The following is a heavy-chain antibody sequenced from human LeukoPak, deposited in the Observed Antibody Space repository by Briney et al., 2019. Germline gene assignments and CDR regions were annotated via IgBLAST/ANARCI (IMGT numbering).Heavy chain of an antibody. CDR3: TQTYGSGSYYNY. V-gene: IGHV1-18*01. Sequence: ASVKVSCKASGYTFTSYGISWVRQAPGQGLGWMGWISAYNGNTNYAQKLQGRVTMTTDTSTSTAYMELRSLRSDDTAVYYCTQTYGSGSYYNYWGQGTLVTVSS. D-gene: IGHD3-10*01. J-gene: IGHJ4*02. CDR1: GYTFTSYG. CDR2: ISAYNGNT.